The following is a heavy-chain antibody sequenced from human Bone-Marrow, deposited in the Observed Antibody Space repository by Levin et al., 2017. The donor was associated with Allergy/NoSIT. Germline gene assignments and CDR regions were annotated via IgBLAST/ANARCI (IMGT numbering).Heavy chain of an antibody. J-gene: IGHJ6*02. D-gene: IGHD6-19*01. CDR2: IYWDDVK. Sequence: ESGPTLVKPTETLTLTCTFSGFSLSTSGVGVAWIRQPPGKALEWLALIYWDDVKRYSPSLRSRLTITKDTSKNQVVLTLTNMDPVDTATYFCAHDVINFSNGTSYYYGMDVWGQGTTVTVSS. V-gene: IGHV2-5*02. CDR3: AHDVINFSNGTSYYYGMDV. CDR1: GFSLSTSGVG.